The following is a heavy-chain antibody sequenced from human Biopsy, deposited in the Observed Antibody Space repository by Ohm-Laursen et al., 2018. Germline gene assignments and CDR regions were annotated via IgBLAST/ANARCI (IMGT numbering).Heavy chain of an antibody. D-gene: IGHD2-15*01. Sequence: SETLSLTCAVFGETFSDYQWSWIRQPPGKGLEWIGQINQAGTTNYNPSPKSRVSISADASKYEFSLRLTSMTAADTAVYLCGNEVHGRDYWGLGAQVTVSS. CDR3: GNEVHGRDY. J-gene: IGHJ4*02. V-gene: IGHV4-34*08. CDR1: GETFSDYQ. CDR2: INQAGTT.